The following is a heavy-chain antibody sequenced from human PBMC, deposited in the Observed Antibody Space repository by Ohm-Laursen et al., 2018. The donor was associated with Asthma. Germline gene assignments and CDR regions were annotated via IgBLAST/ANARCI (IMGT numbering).Heavy chain of an antibody. Sequence: SLRLSCSASGFTFSSYGMHWVRQAPGKGLEWVAVISYDGSNKYYADSVKGRFTISRDNSKNTLYLQMNSLRAEDTAVYYRAKDLSIAVAGTDYWGQGTLVTVSS. D-gene: IGHD6-19*01. CDR1: GFTFSSYG. V-gene: IGHV3-30*18. CDR2: ISYDGSNK. CDR3: AKDLSIAVAGTDY. J-gene: IGHJ4*02.